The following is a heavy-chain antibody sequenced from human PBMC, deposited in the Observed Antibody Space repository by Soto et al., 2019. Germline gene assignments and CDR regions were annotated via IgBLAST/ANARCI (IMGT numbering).Heavy chain of an antibody. Sequence: QVQLVQSGAEMQKPGSSVKVSCQSSGGTFNTYAMNWVRQAPGQGPEWMGDISPMFGAANYAPKFQGRVTITADESTGTSYMQLSSLTSEDTAIYVCAREVQVHTPAFVYWGQGTLVTVSS. D-gene: IGHD3-10*01. J-gene: IGHJ4*02. CDR1: GGTFNTYA. CDR3: AREVQVHTPAFVY. CDR2: ISPMFGAA. V-gene: IGHV1-69*19.